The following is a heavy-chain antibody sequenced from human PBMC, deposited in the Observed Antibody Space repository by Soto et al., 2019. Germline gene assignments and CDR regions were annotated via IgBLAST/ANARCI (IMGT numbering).Heavy chain of an antibody. V-gene: IGHV3-21*06. CDR1: GFIFGTYT. Sequence: EEHLVESGGGLVKPGGSLRPSCAASGFIFGTYTMNWVRQAPGKGLEWVSSISSSGTYVTYADTVKGRFTISRDNDKNSLFLQMNSLRADDTAVYYCATARAQWLEGSRADYWGQGTLVTVSS. J-gene: IGHJ4*02. CDR2: ISSSGTYV. D-gene: IGHD6-19*01. CDR3: ATARAQWLEGSRADY.